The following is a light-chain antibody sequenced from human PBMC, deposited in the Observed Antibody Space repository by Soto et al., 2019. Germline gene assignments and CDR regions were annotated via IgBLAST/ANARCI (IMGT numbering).Light chain of an antibody. J-gene: IGKJ5*01. CDR3: QQYKKWPAIT. CDR1: QSVSSN. Sequence: EIVMTQSPATLSVSTGERATLSCRASQSVSSNLAWYQQKPGQAPRLLIYGVSTRATGIPARFSGSGSGTEFALTISSLQSEDFAVYYCQQYKKWPAITFGQGTRLEIK. CDR2: GVS. V-gene: IGKV3D-15*01.